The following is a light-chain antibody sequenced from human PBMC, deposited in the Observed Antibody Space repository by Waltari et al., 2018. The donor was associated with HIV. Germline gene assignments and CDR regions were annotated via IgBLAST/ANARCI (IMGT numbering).Light chain of an antibody. CDR1: KLGNRY. J-gene: IGLJ2*01. Sequence: SFELTQPPSVSVSPGQTATITCSGDKLGNRYAYWYQQKPGQSPVLVIHQDSKRPSGIPERFSGSNSGNTALLTISGTQDTDEADYYCQAWDRSTYVVFGGGTKVTVL. CDR2: QDS. V-gene: IGLV3-1*01. CDR3: QAWDRSTYVV.